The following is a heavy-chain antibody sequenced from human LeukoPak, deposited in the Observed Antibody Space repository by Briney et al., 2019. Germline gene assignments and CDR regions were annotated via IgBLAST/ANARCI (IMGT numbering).Heavy chain of an antibody. Sequence: SETLSLTCAVYGGSFSGYYWSWIRQPPGKGLEWVGEINHSGSTNYNPSLKSRVTISVDTSKNQFSLKLSSVTAADTAVYYCARGPRQQQLVSRFDYWGQGTLVTVSS. CDR3: ARGPRQQQLVSRFDY. D-gene: IGHD6-13*01. CDR2: INHSGST. J-gene: IGHJ4*02. CDR1: GGSFSGYY. V-gene: IGHV4-34*01.